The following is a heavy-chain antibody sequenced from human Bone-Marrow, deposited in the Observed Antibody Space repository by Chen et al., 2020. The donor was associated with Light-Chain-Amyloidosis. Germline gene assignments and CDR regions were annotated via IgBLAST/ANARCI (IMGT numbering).Heavy chain of an antibody. CDR3: ARETSILIQSRYSYYGADV. J-gene: IGHJ6*02. V-gene: IGHV4-4*02. CDR1: GDYINSSNW. CDR2: INHGGSI. D-gene: IGHD3-16*02. Sequence: QVQLQESGPGLVRPSETLSLTCAVSGDYINSSNWWSWVRQPPGKGLEWIGEINHGGSINYSPSLRGRVTISVDKSKNQFSLKLSSVTAADTAVYYCARETSILIQSRYSYYGADVWGQGTSVTVSS.